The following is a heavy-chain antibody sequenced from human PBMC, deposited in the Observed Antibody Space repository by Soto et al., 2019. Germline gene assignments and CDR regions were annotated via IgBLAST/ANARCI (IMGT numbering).Heavy chain of an antibody. D-gene: IGHD6-19*01. J-gene: IGHJ3*02. CDR3: AKEISGWYEGDNAFDI. CDR2: ISGSGGST. Sequence: GGSLRLSCAASGFTFSSYAMSWVRQAPGKGLEWVSAISGSGGSTYYADSVKGRFTISRDNSKNTLYLQMNSLRAEDTAVYYCAKEISGWYEGDNAFDIWGQGTMVTVSS. V-gene: IGHV3-23*01. CDR1: GFTFSSYA.